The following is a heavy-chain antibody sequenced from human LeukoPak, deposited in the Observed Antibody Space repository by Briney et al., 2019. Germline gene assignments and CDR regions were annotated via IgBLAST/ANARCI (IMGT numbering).Heavy chain of an antibody. J-gene: IGHJ3*02. CDR1: GFTFGSYA. V-gene: IGHV3-23*01. Sequence: GGSLRLSCAASGFTFGSYAMSWVRQPPGKGLEWVSTISGSGGSTYYADSLKGRFTISRDNSKNTLYLQMNSLRAEDTAVYYCAKDGAFRRLGAFYIWGQGTMVTVSS. CDR2: ISGSGGST. D-gene: IGHD3-10*01. CDR3: AKDGAFRRLGAFYI.